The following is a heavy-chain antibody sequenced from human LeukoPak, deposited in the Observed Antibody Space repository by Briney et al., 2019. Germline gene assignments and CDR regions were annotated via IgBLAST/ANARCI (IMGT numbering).Heavy chain of an antibody. Sequence: PGGSLRLSCAASGFTFSSYSMNWVRQAPGKGLEWVSSISSSSSYIYYADSVKGRFTISRDNAKNSLYLQMNSLRAEDTAVYYCARDSTYGQKFGYWGQGTLVTVSS. J-gene: IGHJ4*02. CDR3: ARDSTYGQKFGY. CDR2: ISSSSSYI. CDR1: GFTFSSYS. V-gene: IGHV3-21*01. D-gene: IGHD2-2*01.